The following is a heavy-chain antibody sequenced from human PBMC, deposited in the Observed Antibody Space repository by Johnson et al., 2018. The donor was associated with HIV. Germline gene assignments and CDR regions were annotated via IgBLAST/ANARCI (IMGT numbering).Heavy chain of an antibody. CDR1: GFTFSSYW. V-gene: IGHV3-7*04. J-gene: IGHJ3*02. CDR3: AGDYERAARPVAFDI. Sequence: VQLVESGGGLVQPGGSLRLSCAASGFTFSSYWMSWVRQAPGKGLEWVANIKQDGSEKYYVDSVKGRFTISRDNAKNSLYLQMNSLRAEDTAVYYCAGDYERAARPVAFDIWGQGTMVTVSS. CDR2: IKQDGSEK. D-gene: IGHD6-6*01.